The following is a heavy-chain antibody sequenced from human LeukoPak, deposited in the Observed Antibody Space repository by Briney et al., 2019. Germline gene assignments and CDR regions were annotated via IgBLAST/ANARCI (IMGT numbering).Heavy chain of an antibody. J-gene: IGHJ6*02. CDR3: ARGFLEWLSQSPYYYYGMDV. CDR1: GFTFSSYW. Sequence: GGSLRLSCAASGFTFSSYWMSWVRQAPGTGLEWVANIKQDGSEKYYVDSVKGRFTISRDNAKSSLYLQMNSLRAEDTAVYYCARGFLEWLSQSPYYYYGMDVWGQGTTVTVSS. CDR2: IKQDGSEK. V-gene: IGHV3-7*01. D-gene: IGHD3-3*01.